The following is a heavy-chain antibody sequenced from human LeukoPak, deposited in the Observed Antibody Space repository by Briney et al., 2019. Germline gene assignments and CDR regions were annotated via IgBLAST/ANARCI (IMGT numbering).Heavy chain of an antibody. V-gene: IGHV3-15*01. CDR1: GFTFSNAW. Sequence: PGGSLRLSCAASGFTFSNAWMSWVRQAPGKGLEWVGRIKSKTDGGKTDYAAPVKGRFTISRDDSKNTLYLQMNSLKTEDTAVYYCTTGGTSDYYDSSGYYYPNFDYWGQGTLVTVSS. CDR2: IKSKTDGGKT. CDR3: TTGGTSDYYDSSGYYYPNFDY. J-gene: IGHJ4*02. D-gene: IGHD3-22*01.